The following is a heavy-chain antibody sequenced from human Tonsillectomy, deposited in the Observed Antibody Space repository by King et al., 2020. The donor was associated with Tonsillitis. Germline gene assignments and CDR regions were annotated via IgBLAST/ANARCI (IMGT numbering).Heavy chain of an antibody. D-gene: IGHD2-2*02. CDR3: ARMRGDCSSTSCYNYYYYGMDV. CDR1: GFSLSNARMG. J-gene: IGHJ6*02. CDR2: IFSNDAK. Sequence: TLKESGPVLVKPTETLTLTCTVSGFSLSNARMGVSWIRQPPGKSLEWLAHIFSNDAKSYITYLKSRLTFSTDTSKSQVVLTMTNMDPVDTATYYCARMRGDCSSTSCYNYYYYGMDVWGQGTTVTVSS. V-gene: IGHV2-26*01.